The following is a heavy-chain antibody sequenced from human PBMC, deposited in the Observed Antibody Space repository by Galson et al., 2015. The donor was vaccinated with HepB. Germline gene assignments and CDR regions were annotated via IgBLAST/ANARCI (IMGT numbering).Heavy chain of an antibody. Sequence: SETLSLTCAVYGGSLSGYYWSWIRQPPGKGLEWIGEINHSGSTNYNPSLKSRVTISVDTSKNQFSLKLSSVTAADTAVYYCARGNTMMVVATYFDYWGQGTLVTVSS. J-gene: IGHJ4*02. CDR2: INHSGST. D-gene: IGHD3-22*01. CDR3: ARGNTMMVVATYFDY. V-gene: IGHV4-34*01. CDR1: GGSLSGYY.